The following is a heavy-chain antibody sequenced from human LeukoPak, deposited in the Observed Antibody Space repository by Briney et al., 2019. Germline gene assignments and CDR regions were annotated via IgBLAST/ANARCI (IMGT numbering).Heavy chain of an antibody. D-gene: IGHD2-21*01. CDR3: VRDHMYFFDY. CDR2: IRDDSSDI. Sequence: GGSLRLSCAASGFTFSSYSMNWVRQPPGKGLEWISNIRDDSSDIYYADSVRGRFTNSRDNAKSSLYLQMNSLRVEDTAVYYCVRDHMYFFDYWGQGILVTVSS. J-gene: IGHJ4*02. CDR1: GFTFSSYS. V-gene: IGHV3-48*01.